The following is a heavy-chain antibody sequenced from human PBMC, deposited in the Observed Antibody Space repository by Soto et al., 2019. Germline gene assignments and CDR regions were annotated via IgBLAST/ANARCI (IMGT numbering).Heavy chain of an antibody. Sequence: PSETLSLTCTVSGGSISSSSYYWGWIRQPPGKGLEWIGTIFHNGKTYYNPSLKSRVTISVDTSKNQFSLKLNSVTAADTAVYYCARHVPFEGILVHYFGYWGRGTLVTVSS. J-gene: IGHJ4*02. CDR2: IFHNGKT. CDR1: GGSISSSSYY. D-gene: IGHD6-6*01. V-gene: IGHV4-39*01. CDR3: ARHVPFEGILVHYFGY.